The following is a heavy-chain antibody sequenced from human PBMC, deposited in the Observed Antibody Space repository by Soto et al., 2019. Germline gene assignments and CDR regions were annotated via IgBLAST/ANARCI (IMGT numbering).Heavy chain of an antibody. D-gene: IGHD6-13*01. Sequence: ASVKVSCKASGYTFTSYDINWVRQATGQGLEWMGWMNPNSGNTGYAQKFQGRVTMTRNTSISTAYMELSSLRSEDTAVYYCARGDGQQLIRYYYYYHGMDVWGQGTTVTVSS. CDR2: MNPNSGNT. CDR3: ARGDGQQLIRYYYYYHGMDV. V-gene: IGHV1-8*01. CDR1: GYTFTSYD. J-gene: IGHJ6*02.